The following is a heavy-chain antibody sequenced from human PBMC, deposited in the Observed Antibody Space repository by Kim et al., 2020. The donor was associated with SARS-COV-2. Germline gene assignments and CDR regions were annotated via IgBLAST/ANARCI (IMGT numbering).Heavy chain of an antibody. CDR1: AYTFTSYY. V-gene: IGHV1-46*01. CDR2: INLSGGST. Sequence: ASVKVSCKASAYTFTSYYMHSVRQAPGQGLEWMGIINLSGGSTSYAQKFQDRVTMTRNTSTSTVYIELRSPRSAGTDVWYCARDARYYYESRGYTAFDYWGQGSLVTVSS. CDR3: ARDARYYYESRGYTAFDY. D-gene: IGHD3-22*01. J-gene: IGHJ4*02.